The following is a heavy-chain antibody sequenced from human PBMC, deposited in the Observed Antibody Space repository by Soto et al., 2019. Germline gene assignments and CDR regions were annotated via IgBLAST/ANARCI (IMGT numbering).Heavy chain of an antibody. CDR3: ARDARNRGVIGYYYYGMDV. CDR2: IWYDGSNK. D-gene: IGHD3-10*01. J-gene: IGHJ6*02. Sequence: RQAPGKGLEWVAVIWYDGSNKYYADSVKGRFTISRDNSKNTLYLQMNSLRAEDTAVYYCARDARNRGVIGYYYYGMDVWGQGTTVTVSS. V-gene: IGHV3-33*01.